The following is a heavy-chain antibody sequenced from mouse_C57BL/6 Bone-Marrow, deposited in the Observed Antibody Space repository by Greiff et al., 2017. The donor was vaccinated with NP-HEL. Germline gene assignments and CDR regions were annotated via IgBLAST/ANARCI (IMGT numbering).Heavy chain of an antibody. CDR1: GFSLTSYG. D-gene: IGHD1-1*01. V-gene: IGHV2-3*01. Sequence: QVQLQQSGPGLVAPSQSLSITCTVSGFSLTSYGVSWVRQPPGKGLEWLGVIWGDGSTNYHSALISRLSISKDNSKSQVFLKLNSLQTDDTATYYLGKPFNTTVVAPYAMDYWGQGTSVTVSS. CDR3: GKPFNTTVVAPYAMDY. J-gene: IGHJ4*01. CDR2: IWGDGST.